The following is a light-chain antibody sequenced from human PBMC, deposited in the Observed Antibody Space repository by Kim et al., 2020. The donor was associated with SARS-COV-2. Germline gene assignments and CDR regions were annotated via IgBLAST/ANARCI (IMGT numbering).Light chain of an antibody. CDR2: KAS. V-gene: IGKV1-5*03. CDR3: QQYTRYPRT. Sequence: DIQMTQSPSTLSASVGDSVTITCRASQSISSWLAWYQQKPGKAPKLLIYKASTLDSGVPSRFSGSGSGTEFTLTISSLQPDDFATYYCQQYTRYPRTFGQGTKVDIK. J-gene: IGKJ1*01. CDR1: QSISSW.